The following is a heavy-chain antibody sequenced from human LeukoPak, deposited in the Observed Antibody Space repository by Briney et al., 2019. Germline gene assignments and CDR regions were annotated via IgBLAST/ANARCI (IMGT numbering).Heavy chain of an antibody. J-gene: IGHJ4*02. CDR1: GFPFSSLA. D-gene: IGHD2-15*01. Sequence: GGSLRLSCAVSGFPFSSLAMRWVRQAPGKGLEWVTATRGSGGSTYYADSVKGRFTISRDNSKNSLYLQMNSLRAEDTAVYYCAKGRQLLPLYYFDYGGQGTLVTVSS. V-gene: IGHV3-23*01. CDR2: TRGSGGST. CDR3: AKGRQLLPLYYFDY.